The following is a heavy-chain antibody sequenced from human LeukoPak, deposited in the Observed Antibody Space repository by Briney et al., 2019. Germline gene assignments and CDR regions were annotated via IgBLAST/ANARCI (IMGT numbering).Heavy chain of an antibody. CDR2: ITGGGDTT. CDR1: GLTFSNYG. D-gene: IGHD3-22*01. Sequence: GGSLRLSCAASGLTFSNYGMNWVRQAPGKGLFWVSAITGGGDTTYYLDSVKDRFTISRDNSKNTLFLQMNSLRAEDTGLYYCAKVISSGYYHDSWGQGTLVTVPS. J-gene: IGHJ4*02. V-gene: IGHV3-23*01. CDR3: AKVISSGYYHDS.